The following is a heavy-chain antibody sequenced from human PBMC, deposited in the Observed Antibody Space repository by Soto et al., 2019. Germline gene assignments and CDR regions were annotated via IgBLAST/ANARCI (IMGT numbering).Heavy chain of an antibody. CDR1: GGTFRNSA. D-gene: IGHD1-1*01. V-gene: IGHV1-69*12. CDR3: ARDNDRPQLGGNYYYMLDV. J-gene: IGHJ6*02. Sequence: QVQLEQSGAEVKKPGSSVKVSCKASGGTFRNSAISWVRQAPGQGLEWMGGIMPIFRTPDYSQKFQGRAAMTADESARTANMELSGPRSDDTAVYYCARDNDRPQLGGNYYYMLDVWGQGTTVTVSS. CDR2: IMPIFRTP.